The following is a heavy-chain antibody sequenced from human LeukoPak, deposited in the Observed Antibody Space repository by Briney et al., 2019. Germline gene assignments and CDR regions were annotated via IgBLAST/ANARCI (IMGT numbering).Heavy chain of an antibody. D-gene: IGHD2-15*01. V-gene: IGHV3-74*01. CDR2: ISTDGYTT. CDR3: VVGGSPGY. J-gene: IGHJ4*02. Sequence: GGSLRLSCAASGLAFSAYKMHWVRQAPRKGLVWVSRISTDGYTTDYADFVQGRLTASRDNTKNTWSLEMNSLRAEDTTVYYCVVGGSPGYWGQGTLVTVSS. CDR1: GLAFSAYK.